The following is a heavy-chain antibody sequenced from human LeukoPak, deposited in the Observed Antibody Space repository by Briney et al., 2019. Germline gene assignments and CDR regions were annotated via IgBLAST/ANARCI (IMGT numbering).Heavy chain of an antibody. CDR2: ISYDGSNK. CDR3: ARVGAIVARLPHYDY. D-gene: IGHD5-12*01. CDR1: GXSFSGYG. V-gene: IGHV3-30*03. Sequence: GRSLRLSCAASGXSFSGYGMHWVRQAPGKGLEWVAVISYDGSNKYYADSVKGRFTISRDNAKNTLYLQMNSLRAEDTAVYYCARVGAIVARLPHYDYWGQGTLVTVSS. J-gene: IGHJ4*02.